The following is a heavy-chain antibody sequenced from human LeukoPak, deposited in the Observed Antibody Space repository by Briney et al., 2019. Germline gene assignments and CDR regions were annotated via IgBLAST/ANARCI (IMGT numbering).Heavy chain of an antibody. Sequence: ASVKVSCKASGYTFTSYDINWVRQATGQGLEWMGWINPNSGGTNYAQKFQGRVTMTRDTSISTAYMELSRLRSDDTAVYYCAREGRESGYENFDYWGQGTLVTVSS. CDR2: INPNSGGT. J-gene: IGHJ4*02. V-gene: IGHV1-2*02. D-gene: IGHD5-12*01. CDR3: AREGRESGYENFDY. CDR1: GYTFTSYD.